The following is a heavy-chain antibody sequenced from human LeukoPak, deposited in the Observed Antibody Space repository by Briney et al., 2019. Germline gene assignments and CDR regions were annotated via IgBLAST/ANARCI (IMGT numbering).Heavy chain of an antibody. J-gene: IGHJ6*03. V-gene: IGHV4-61*02. CDR1: GSSISSGRYY. D-gene: IGHD3-22*01. CDR3: ARASRYYYDSSGYQRSYYMDV. CDR2: IYTSGNT. Sequence: SETLYLTCTVSGSSISSGRYYLSWIRHPAGEGLEWIGRIYTSGNTNYNPPLRSRVPISIDTSKNQFSLKRLSVTAADTAVYDCARASRYYYDSSGYQRSYYMDVWGKGTTVTVSS.